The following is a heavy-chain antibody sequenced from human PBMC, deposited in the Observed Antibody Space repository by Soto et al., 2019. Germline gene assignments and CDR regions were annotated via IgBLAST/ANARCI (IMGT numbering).Heavy chain of an antibody. V-gene: IGHV1-69*06. CDR3: ARGWYCSSTSCYKLNWFDP. CDR2: IIPIFGTA. J-gene: IGHJ5*02. CDR1: GGTFSSYA. Sequence: PGPSVKVSCKASGGTFSSYAISWVRQAPGQGLEWMGGIIPIFGTANYAQKFQGRVTITADKSTSTAYMELSSLRSEDTAVYYCARGWYCSSTSCYKLNWFDPWSQGTLVTVSS. D-gene: IGHD2-2*02.